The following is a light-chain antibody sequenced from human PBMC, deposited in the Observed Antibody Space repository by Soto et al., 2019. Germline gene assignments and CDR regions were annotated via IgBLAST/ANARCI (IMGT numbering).Light chain of an antibody. CDR2: DVS. J-gene: IGLJ1*01. CDR1: SSDVGGYNA. CDR3: CSYTTSNTRQIV. Sequence: QSVLTQPASVSGSPGQSIPISCTGTSSDVGGYNAVSWYQQHPGRAPKLMIYDVSNRPSGVSNRFSGSKSGNTASLTISGLQAEDEADYYCCSYTTSNTRQIVFGTGTKVTVL. V-gene: IGLV2-14*01.